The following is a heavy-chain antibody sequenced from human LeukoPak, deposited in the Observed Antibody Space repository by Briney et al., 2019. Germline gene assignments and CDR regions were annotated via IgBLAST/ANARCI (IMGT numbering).Heavy chain of an antibody. D-gene: IGHD6-19*01. J-gene: IGHJ4*02. CDR2: ISGSGGST. V-gene: IGHV3-23*01. Sequence: GESLRLSCAASGFTFSSYAMSWVRQAPGKGLEWVSAISGSGGSTYYADSVKGRFTISRDNSKNTLYLQMNSLRAEDTAVYYCAKPPGYSSGWFDYWGQGTLVTVSS. CDR3: AKPPGYSSGWFDY. CDR1: GFTFSSYA.